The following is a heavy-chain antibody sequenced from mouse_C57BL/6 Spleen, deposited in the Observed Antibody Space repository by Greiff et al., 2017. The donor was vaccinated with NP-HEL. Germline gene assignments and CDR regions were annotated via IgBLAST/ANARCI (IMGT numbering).Heavy chain of an antibody. CDR3: ARQYYGSYFDY. V-gene: IGHV5-6*01. CDR1: GFTFSSYG. Sequence: EVNVVESGGDLVKPGGSLKLSCAASGFTFSSYGMSWVRQTPDKRLEWVATISSGGSYTYYPDIVKGRFTISRDNAKNTLYLQMSSLKSEDTAMYYCARQYYGSYFDYWGQGTTLTVSS. J-gene: IGHJ2*01. D-gene: IGHD1-1*01. CDR2: ISSGGSYT.